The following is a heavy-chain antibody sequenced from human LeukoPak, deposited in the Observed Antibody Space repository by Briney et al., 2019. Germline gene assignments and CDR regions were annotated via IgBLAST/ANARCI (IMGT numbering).Heavy chain of an antibody. CDR1: GGSFSGYY. Sequence: SETLSLTCAVYGGSFSGYYWSWIRQPPGKGLEWIGEINHSGSTNYNPSLKSRVTISVDTSKNQFSLKLSSVTAADTAVYHCARAAPGSYYRAPLGYWGQGTLVTVSS. J-gene: IGHJ4*02. V-gene: IGHV4-34*01. CDR3: ARAAPGSYYRAPLGY. D-gene: IGHD3-10*01. CDR2: INHSGST.